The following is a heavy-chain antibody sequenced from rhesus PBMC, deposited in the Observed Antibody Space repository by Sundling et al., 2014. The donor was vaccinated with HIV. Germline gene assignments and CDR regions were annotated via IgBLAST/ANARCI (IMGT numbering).Heavy chain of an antibody. CDR1: GASISDYS. V-gene: IGHV4-165*02. CDR2: IGGSSGTT. Sequence: QVQLQESGPGLVKPSETLSLTCAVSGASISDYSWNWIRQLPGKGLEWIGFIGGSSGTTYYNPSLKSRVTILTDTSRNHFSLTLTSVTAADTAVFYCGRRVGLRFDLWGQGLLVTVSS. D-gene: IGHD4-29*01. CDR3: GRRVGLRFDL. J-gene: IGHJ4*01.